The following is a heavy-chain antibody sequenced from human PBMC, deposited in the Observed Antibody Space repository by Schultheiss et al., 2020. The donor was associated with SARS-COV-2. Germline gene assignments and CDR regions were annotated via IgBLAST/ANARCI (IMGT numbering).Heavy chain of an antibody. Sequence: GESLKISCAASGFTVSSNYMSWVRQAPGKGLEWVSVIYSGGSTYYADSVKGRFTISRDNSKNTLYLQMNSLRAEDTAVYYCAKGESSSIIYYYYYMDVWGKGTTVTVSS. J-gene: IGHJ6*03. V-gene: IGHV3-53*01. D-gene: IGHD6-6*01. CDR1: GFTVSSNY. CDR2: IYSGGST. CDR3: AKGESSSIIYYYYYMDV.